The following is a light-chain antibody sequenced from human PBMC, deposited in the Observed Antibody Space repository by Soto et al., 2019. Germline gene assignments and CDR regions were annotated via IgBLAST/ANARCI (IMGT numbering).Light chain of an antibody. V-gene: IGKV1-5*01. CDR1: QSISGW. CDR2: DAS. CDR3: QQYNSYSVNA. J-gene: IGKJ2*01. Sequence: DIQMSHSPYTLSAYDGDRVTITCRASQSISGWLAWYQQKPGKAPKLLIYDASSLESGVPSRFSGSGSGTEFTLTISRLQPDDFATYCCQQYNSYSVNAFGQGTKVDIK.